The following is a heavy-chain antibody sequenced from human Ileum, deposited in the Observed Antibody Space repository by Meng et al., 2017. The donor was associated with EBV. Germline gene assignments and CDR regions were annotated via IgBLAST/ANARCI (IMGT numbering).Heavy chain of an antibody. D-gene: IGHD6-19*01. J-gene: IGHJ4*02. CDR3: ASFPPPGKQWLVTDY. Sequence: VQLQEPVPGLVKPSGPLSLTCAVSGGYISSSNWWSWVRQPPGKGLEWIGEIYHSGSTNYNPSLKSRVTISVDKSKNQFSLKLSSVTAADTAVYYCASFPPPGKQWLVTDYWGQGTLVTVSS. CDR1: GGYISSSNW. CDR2: IYHSGST. V-gene: IGHV4-4*02.